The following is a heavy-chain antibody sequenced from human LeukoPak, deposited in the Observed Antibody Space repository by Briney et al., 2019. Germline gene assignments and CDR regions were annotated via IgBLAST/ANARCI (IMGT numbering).Heavy chain of an antibody. V-gene: IGHV1-18*01. CDR1: GYTFTSYG. CDR2: ISAYNGNT. D-gene: IGHD6-13*01. J-gene: IGHJ5*02. CDR3: ARDQGSSWTGWFDP. Sequence: GASVKVSCKASGYTFTSYGVSWVRQAPGQGLEWMGWISAYNGNTNYAQKLQGRVTMTTDTSTSTAYMELRSLRSDDTAVYYCARDQGSSWTGWFDPWGQGTLVTVSS.